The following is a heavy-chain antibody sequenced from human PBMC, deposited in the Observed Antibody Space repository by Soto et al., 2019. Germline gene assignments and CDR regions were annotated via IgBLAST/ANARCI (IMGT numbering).Heavy chain of an antibody. Sequence: GGSLRLSCAASGFTFSSYSMNWVRQAPGKGLEWVSYISSSSSTIYYADSVKGRFTISRDNAKNSLYLQMDSLRDEDTAVYYCARKFLGSGNHYYDYWGQGTLVTVSS. J-gene: IGHJ4*02. CDR3: ARKFLGSGNHYYDY. D-gene: IGHD3-10*01. V-gene: IGHV3-48*02. CDR2: ISSSSSTI. CDR1: GFTFSSYS.